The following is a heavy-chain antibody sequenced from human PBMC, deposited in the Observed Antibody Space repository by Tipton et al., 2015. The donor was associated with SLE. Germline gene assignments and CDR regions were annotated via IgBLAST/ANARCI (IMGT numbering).Heavy chain of an antibody. CDR2: IYTSGST. CDR3: ARDPTYYYGSGSYYY. Sequence: TLSLTCTVSGGSISSGSYYWSWIRQPAGKGLEWIGYIYTSGSTNYNPSLKSRVTISVDTSKNQFSLKLSSVTAADTAVYYCARDPTYYYGSGSYYYWGQGTLVTVSS. J-gene: IGHJ4*02. CDR1: GGSISSGSYY. D-gene: IGHD3-10*01. V-gene: IGHV4-61*09.